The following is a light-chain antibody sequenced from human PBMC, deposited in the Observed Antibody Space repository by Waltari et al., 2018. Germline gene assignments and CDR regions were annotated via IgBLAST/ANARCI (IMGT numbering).Light chain of an antibody. J-gene: IGLJ3*02. CDR1: SGSASTTYY. Sequence: QTVVTQEPSLSVPPGGTVTHTCGLSSGSASTTYYARWYQQAPGQAPRTLIYDTNTRSSGVPDRFSGSILDNKAALTITGAQADDESDYYCVLSMGSGIWVFGGGTKLTVL. CDR2: DTN. CDR3: VLSMGSGIWV. V-gene: IGLV8-61*01.